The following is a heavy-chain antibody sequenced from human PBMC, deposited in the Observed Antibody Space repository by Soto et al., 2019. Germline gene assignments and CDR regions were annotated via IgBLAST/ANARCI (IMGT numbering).Heavy chain of an antibody. CDR2: INAGNGNT. V-gene: IGHV1-3*01. Sequence: ASVKVSCKASGYTFTSYAMHWVRQAPGQRLVWMGWINAGNGNTKYSQKFQGRVTISADKFTGTAYMELTGLRSDDTALYYCAGDPDSHYNDSHASSYPWGQGTLVTVSS. CDR3: AGDPDSHYNDSHASSYP. J-gene: IGHJ5*02. CDR1: GYTFTSYA. D-gene: IGHD4-4*01.